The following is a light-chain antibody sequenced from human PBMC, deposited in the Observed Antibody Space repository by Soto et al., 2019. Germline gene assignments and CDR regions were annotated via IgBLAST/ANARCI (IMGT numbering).Light chain of an antibody. Sequence: QSVLNQTPSASGTPGQRITISCSGSNSNMGRNYVYWYQQVPGTAPKLLMYRNDVRPSGVPDRFTGSKSGTSASLAISGLRSEDEADYYCAVWDNSLNGVAFGGGTKLTVL. J-gene: IGLJ2*01. V-gene: IGLV1-47*01. CDR3: AVWDNSLNGVA. CDR1: NSNMGRNY. CDR2: RND.